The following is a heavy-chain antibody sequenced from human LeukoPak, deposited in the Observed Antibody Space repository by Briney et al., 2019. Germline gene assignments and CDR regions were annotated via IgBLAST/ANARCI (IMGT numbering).Heavy chain of an antibody. CDR3: AKDPFMQWLTPLYYYYGMDV. CDR1: GFTFSSYG. Sequence: GRSLRLSCAASGFTFSSYGMHWVCQAPGKGLEWVAVISYDGSNKYYADSVKGRFTISRDNSKNTLYLQMNSLRAEDTAVYYCAKDPFMQWLTPLYYYYGMDVWGQGTTVTVSS. J-gene: IGHJ6*02. CDR2: ISYDGSNK. D-gene: IGHD6-19*01. V-gene: IGHV3-30*18.